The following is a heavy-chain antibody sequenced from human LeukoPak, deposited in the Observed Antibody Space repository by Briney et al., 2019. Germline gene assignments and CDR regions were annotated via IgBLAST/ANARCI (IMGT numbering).Heavy chain of an antibody. V-gene: IGHV1-46*01. CDR1: GYTFTSYY. Sequence: ASVKVSCKASGYTFTSYYMHWVRQAPGQGLEWMGIINPSGGSTSYAQKFQGRVTMTRDMSTSTVYMELSSLRSEDTAVYYCARTRVLRYFDWFPPRVWGKGTTVTVSS. CDR2: INPSGGST. D-gene: IGHD3-9*01. CDR3: ARTRVLRYFDWFPPRV. J-gene: IGHJ6*04.